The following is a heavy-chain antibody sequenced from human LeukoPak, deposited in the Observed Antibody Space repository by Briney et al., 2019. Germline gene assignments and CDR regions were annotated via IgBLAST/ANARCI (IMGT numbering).Heavy chain of an antibody. Sequence: ASVKVSCKASGYTFTSYVISWVRQAPGQGLEWMGWISAYNGNTSYAQKLQGRVTMTTDTSTSTAYIELRSLTSDDTAVYYCARTASWVGATTEWFDPWGQGTLVTVSS. CDR2: ISAYNGNT. D-gene: IGHD1-26*01. CDR1: GYTFTSYV. J-gene: IGHJ5*02. CDR3: ARTASWVGATTEWFDP. V-gene: IGHV1-18*01.